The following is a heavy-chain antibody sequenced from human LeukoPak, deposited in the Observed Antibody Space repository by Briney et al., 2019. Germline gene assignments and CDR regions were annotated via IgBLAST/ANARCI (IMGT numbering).Heavy chain of an antibody. V-gene: IGHV3-48*01. CDR2: ISSSSDSI. CDR1: GFTFSSYG. CDR3: AKAEGYDILTGLDY. Sequence: GGSLRLSCAASGFTFSSYGMNWVRQAPGKRLEWVSYISSSSDSIYYADSVKGRFTISRDNAENSLYLQMNSLRTEDTAVYYCAKAEGYDILTGLDYWGQGTLVTVSS. D-gene: IGHD3-9*01. J-gene: IGHJ4*02.